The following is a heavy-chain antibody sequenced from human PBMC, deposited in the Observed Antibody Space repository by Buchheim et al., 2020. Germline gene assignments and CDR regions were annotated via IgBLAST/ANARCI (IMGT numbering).Heavy chain of an antibody. CDR2: ISGSGGST. CDR1: GFTFSSYA. J-gene: IGHJ4*02. V-gene: IGHV3-23*01. Sequence: EVQLLESGGGLVQPGGSLRLSCAASGFTFSSYAMSWVRQAPGKGLEWVSAISGSGGSTYYADSVKGRFTISRDNSKNTLYLQMNSLRAEDTAVYYCAKGSYEVRGVISLARLDYWGQGTL. CDR3: AKGSYEVRGVISLARLDY. D-gene: IGHD3-10*01.